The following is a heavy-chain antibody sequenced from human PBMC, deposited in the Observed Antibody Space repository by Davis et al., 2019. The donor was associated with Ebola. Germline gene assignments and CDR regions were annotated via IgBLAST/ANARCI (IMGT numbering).Heavy chain of an antibody. V-gene: IGHV3-30*02. CDR3: AKDRGSGGGYYYGMDV. CDR2: TRYDGSNK. Sequence: GGSLRLSCAPSGFTFSSYGMHWVRQAPGKGLEWVAFTRYDGSNKYHTDSVKGRFTVSRDNSKNTLYLQMNSLRAEDTAVYVCAKDRGSGGGYYYGMDVWGQGTTVTVSS. CDR1: GFTFSSYG. J-gene: IGHJ6*02. D-gene: IGHD3-10*01.